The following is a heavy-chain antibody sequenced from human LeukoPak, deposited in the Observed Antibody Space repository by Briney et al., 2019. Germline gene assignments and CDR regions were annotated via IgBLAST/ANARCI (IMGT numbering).Heavy chain of an antibody. CDR1: GFTFRSYA. Sequence: GGSLRLSCAASGFTFRSYAMSWVRQAPGXXXEWVSSISSSSYIYYADSVKGRFTISRDNAKNSLYLQMNSLRAEDSGMYFCARVGRNSYYYAMDVWGRGTTVTVSS. J-gene: IGHJ6*02. CDR3: ARVGRNSYYYAMDV. V-gene: IGHV3-21*01. CDR2: ISSSSYI.